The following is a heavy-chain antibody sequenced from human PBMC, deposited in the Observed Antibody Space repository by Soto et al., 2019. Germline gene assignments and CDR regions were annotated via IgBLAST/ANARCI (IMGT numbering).Heavy chain of an antibody. V-gene: IGHV5-10-1*01. CDR2: IDPSDSYT. D-gene: IGHD2-2*02. J-gene: IGHJ6*02. CDR1: GYTFTDYW. CDR3: ARLEIVVVPAAILYYYYYGMDV. Sequence: GESLKISCKGSGYTFTDYWIGWVRQPPGKGLEWMGRIDPSDSYTNYSPSFQGHVTISADKSISTAYLQWSSLKASDTAMYYCARLEIVVVPAAILYYYYYGMDVWGQGTTVTVSS.